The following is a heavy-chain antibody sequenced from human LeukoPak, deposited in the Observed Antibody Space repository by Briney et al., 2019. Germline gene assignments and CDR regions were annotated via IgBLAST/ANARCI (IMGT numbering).Heavy chain of an antibody. V-gene: IGHV4-39*07. D-gene: IGHD3-10*01. CDR2: IYDSGST. CDR3: ARVGAVRGVILHYYYGMDV. CDR1: GGSIRSSYYY. J-gene: IGHJ6*02. Sequence: SETLSLTCTVSGGSIRSSYYYWGWIRQPPGKGLEWIGSIYDSGSTYYNPSLKSRVTISVDKSKNQFSLKLSSVTAADTAVYYCARVGAVRGVILHYYYGMDVWGQGTTVTVSS.